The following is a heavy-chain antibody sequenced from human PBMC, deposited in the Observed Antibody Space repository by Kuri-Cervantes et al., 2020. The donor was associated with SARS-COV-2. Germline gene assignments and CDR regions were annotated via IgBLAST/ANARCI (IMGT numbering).Heavy chain of an antibody. CDR3: ARDRPWQGYFDL. J-gene: IGHJ2*01. Sequence: SETLSLTCTVSGGSISGHYWSWIRQPPGKGLEWIGYVYYSGTTSYNPSLKSRVTISVDTSKNQFSLKLSSVTAADTAVYYCARDRPWQGYFDLWGRGTLVTVSS. CDR2: VYYSGTT. V-gene: IGHV4-59*11. CDR1: GGSISGHY.